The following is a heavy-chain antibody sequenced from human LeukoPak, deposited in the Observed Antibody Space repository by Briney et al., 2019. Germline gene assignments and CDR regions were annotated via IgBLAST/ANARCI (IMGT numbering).Heavy chain of an antibody. CDR2: ITSNINTI. CDR3: VLGGYDSLYLGFDY. CDR1: GLSFSTYA. V-gene: IGHV3-48*04. J-gene: IGHJ4*02. Sequence: GGSLRPSCAASGLSFSTYAMNWVRQAPGKGLEWLAYITSNINTIYYADSVKGRFTISRDNAKNSLYLQMNSLRAEDTAVYYCVLGGYDSLYLGFDYWGQGTLVTVSS. D-gene: IGHD3-22*01.